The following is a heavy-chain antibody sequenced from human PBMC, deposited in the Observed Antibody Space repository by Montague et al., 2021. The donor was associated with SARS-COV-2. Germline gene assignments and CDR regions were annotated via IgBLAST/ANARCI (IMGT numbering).Heavy chain of an antibody. V-gene: IGHV4-61*01. CDR1: GGSVSSGSYY. Sequence: SETLSLTCIVSGGSVSSGSYYWSWIRQPPGKGLEWIGYIYYSGSTNYXXXLKSRVTISVDTSKNQFSLKLSSVTAADTAVYHCARDPWRITIFGVVTRYGMDVWGQGTTVTVSS. D-gene: IGHD3-3*01. J-gene: IGHJ6*02. CDR3: ARDPWRITIFGVVTRYGMDV. CDR2: IYYSGST.